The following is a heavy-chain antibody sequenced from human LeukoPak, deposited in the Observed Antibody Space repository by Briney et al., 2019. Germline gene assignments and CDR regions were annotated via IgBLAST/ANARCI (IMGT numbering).Heavy chain of an antibody. D-gene: IGHD2-8*01. V-gene: IGHV4-38-2*02. CDR3: ARDLMRGNEGFDY. J-gene: IGHJ4*02. CDR1: GYSISSGYY. Sequence: SETLSLTCTVSGYSISSGYYWGWIRQPPGKGLEWIGSIYHSGSTYYKPSLRTRVTISVDTSKNQFSLKLSSVTAADTAVYYCARDLMRGNEGFDYWGQGTLVPVSS. CDR2: IYHSGST.